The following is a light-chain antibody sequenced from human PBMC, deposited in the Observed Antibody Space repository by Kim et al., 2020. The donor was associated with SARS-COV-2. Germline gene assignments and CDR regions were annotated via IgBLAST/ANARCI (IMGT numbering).Light chain of an antibody. CDR3: HHYGGSPET. CDR2: AVS. Sequence: SPGEGATLSCRASQSVTSRYLAWYQQKRGQPPRILIYAVSNRAGGIPDRFSGSGSGTDFTLTISRLEPEDFAVYYCHHYGGSPETFGQGTKVDIK. CDR1: QSVTSRY. V-gene: IGKV3-20*01. J-gene: IGKJ1*01.